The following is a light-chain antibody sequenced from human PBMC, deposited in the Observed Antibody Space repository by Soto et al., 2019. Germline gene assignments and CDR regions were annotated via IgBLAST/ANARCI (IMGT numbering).Light chain of an antibody. CDR2: KAS. J-gene: IGKJ4*01. V-gene: IGKV1-5*03. CDR3: QQYNSNSPQVT. Sequence: DIQMTQSPSTLSASVGDRVTITCRASQSISSWLAWYQQKPGKAPKLLIYKASSLETGVPSRFSGSGSGTAYTTPTSSLLPDEDATYYCQQYNSNSPQVTFGPGTKVEIK. CDR1: QSISSW.